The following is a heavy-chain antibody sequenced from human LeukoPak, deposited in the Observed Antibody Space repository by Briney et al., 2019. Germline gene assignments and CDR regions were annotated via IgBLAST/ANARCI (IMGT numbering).Heavy chain of an antibody. Sequence: GGSLRLSCAASGFTFSRYGMHWVRRAPGKGLEWVAVIWSDGSIKDYVDSVKGRFTISKDNAKNSLYLQMNSLRAEDTAVYYCARFYYDFWSGYQPLDYWGQGTLVTVSS. V-gene: IGHV3-33*01. CDR3: ARFYYDFWSGYQPLDY. J-gene: IGHJ4*02. D-gene: IGHD3-3*01. CDR1: GFTFSRYG. CDR2: IWSDGSIK.